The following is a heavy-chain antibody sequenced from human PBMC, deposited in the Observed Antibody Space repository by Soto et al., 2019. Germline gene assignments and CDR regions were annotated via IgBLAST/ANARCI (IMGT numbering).Heavy chain of an antibody. CDR2: ISGSGGST. D-gene: IGHD3-22*01. CDR3: AKPLGASGYYYPHPY. V-gene: IGHV3-23*01. CDR1: GFTFSSYA. J-gene: IGHJ4*02. Sequence: GGSLRLSCAASGFTFSSYAMSWVRQAPGKGLEWVSAISGSGGSTYYADSVKGRFTISRDNSKNTLYLQMNSLRAEDTAVYYCAKPLGASGYYYPHPYWGQGTLVTVSS.